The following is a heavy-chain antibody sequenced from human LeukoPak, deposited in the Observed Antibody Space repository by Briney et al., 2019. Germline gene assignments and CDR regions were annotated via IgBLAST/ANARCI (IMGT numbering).Heavy chain of an antibody. Sequence: SETLSLTCAVYGGSFSGYYWSWIRQPPGKGLEWIGEINHSGSTNYNPSLKSRVTISVDTSKNQFSLKLSSVTAADTAVYYCARGIITIFGVVINWFDPWGQGTLVTVSS. CDR3: ARGIITIFGVVINWFDP. CDR2: INHSGST. V-gene: IGHV4-34*01. D-gene: IGHD3-3*01. CDR1: GGSFSGYY. J-gene: IGHJ5*02.